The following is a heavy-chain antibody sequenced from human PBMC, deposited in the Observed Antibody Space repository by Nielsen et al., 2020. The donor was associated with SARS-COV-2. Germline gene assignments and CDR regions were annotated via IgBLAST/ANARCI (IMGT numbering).Heavy chain of an antibody. D-gene: IGHD6-19*01. J-gene: IGHJ1*01. CDR2: IYYSGST. CDR1: GGSISSYY. CDR3: ARGSHYSSGWYEYFQH. Sequence: SETLSLTCTVSGGSISSYYWSWIRQHPGKGLEWIGYIYYSGSTNYNPSLKSRVTISADTSKHQFSLKLSSVTAADTAVYYCARGSHYSSGWYEYFQHWGQGTLVTVSS. V-gene: IGHV4-59*01.